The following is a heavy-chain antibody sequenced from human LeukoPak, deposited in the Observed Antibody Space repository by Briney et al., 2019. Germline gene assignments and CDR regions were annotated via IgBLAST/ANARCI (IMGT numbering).Heavy chain of an antibody. J-gene: IGHJ6*02. V-gene: IGHV3-30*18. Sequence: GGSLRLSCAASGFTFSSYGMHWVRQAPGKGLEWVAVISYDGSNKYYADSVKGRFTISRDNSKNTLYLQVNSLRAEDTAVYYCAKGVSYGMDVWGQGTTVTVSS. CDR1: GFTFSSYG. CDR3: AKGVSYGMDV. CDR2: ISYDGSNK.